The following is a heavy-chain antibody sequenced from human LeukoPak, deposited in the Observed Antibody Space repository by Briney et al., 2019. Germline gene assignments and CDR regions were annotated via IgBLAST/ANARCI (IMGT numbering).Heavy chain of an antibody. CDR2: INPSGGST. CDR3: ARSVSSDFWSGYYSYFDY. D-gene: IGHD3-3*01. J-gene: IGHJ4*02. Sequence: ASVKVSCKASGYTFTSYYMHWVRQAPGQGLEWMGIINPSGGSTSYAQKFQGRVTMTRDTSTSTVYMELSSLRSEDTAVYYCARSVSSDFWSGYYSYFDYWGQGTLVTVSS. CDR1: GYTFTSYY. V-gene: IGHV1-46*01.